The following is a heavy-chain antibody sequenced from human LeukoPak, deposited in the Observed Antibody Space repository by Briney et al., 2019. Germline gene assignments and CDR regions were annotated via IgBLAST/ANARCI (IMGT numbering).Heavy chain of an antibody. CDR2: INPNSGGT. CDR3: ARAHYYGSGSYYPLTPFDP. D-gene: IGHD3-10*01. V-gene: IGHV1-2*02. J-gene: IGHJ5*02. CDR1: GYTFTGYY. Sequence: EASVTVSCKASGYTFTGYYMHWVRQAPGQGREWMGWINPNSGGTNYAQKFQGRGTITRNTSISTAYMELSSLRSEDTAVYYCARAHYYGSGSYYPLTPFDPWGQGTLVTVSS.